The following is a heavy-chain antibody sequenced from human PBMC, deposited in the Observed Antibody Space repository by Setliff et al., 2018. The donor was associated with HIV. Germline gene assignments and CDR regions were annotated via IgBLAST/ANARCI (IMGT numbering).Heavy chain of an antibody. CDR3: ARYSPRGYTLTGPY. CDR2: IYYSGSA. D-gene: IGHD6-25*01. CDR1: GGSVSSGSYY. J-gene: IGHJ4*02. V-gene: IGHV4-61*01. Sequence: SQTLSLTCTVSGGSVSSGSYYWSWIRQPPGKGLEWIGYIYYSGSAKHNPSLKSRVTISLDTSKNQFSLKLTSVTAADTAVYYCARYSPRGYTLTGPYWGQGTLVTVSS.